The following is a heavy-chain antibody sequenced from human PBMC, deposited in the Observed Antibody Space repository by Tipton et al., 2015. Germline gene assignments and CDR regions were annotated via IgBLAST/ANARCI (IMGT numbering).Heavy chain of an antibody. D-gene: IGHD6-19*01. J-gene: IGHJ4*02. CDR2: ISGSSGSTM. CDR3: ARGGYSSVWPSGF. V-gene: IGHV3-21*04. Sequence: SLRLSCAATGFTFSSYAMSWVRQAPGKGLEWVSIISGSSGSTMYYADSVKGRFTISRDNAKNSLYLQMNSLRGEDTAVYYCARGGYSSVWPSGFWGPGTLVTVSP. CDR1: GFTFSSYA.